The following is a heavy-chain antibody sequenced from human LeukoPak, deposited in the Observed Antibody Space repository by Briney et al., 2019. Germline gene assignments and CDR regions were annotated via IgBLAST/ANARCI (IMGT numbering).Heavy chain of an antibody. CDR2: INPNSGGT. D-gene: IGHD3-3*01. CDR3: ARGIRFLEWLLSPSFDY. CDR1: GYTFTGYY. Sequence: ASVKVSCKASGYTFTGYYMHWVRQAPGQGLEWMGWINPNSGGTNYAQKFQGRVTMTRDTSISTAYMELSGLRSDDTAVYYCARGIRFLEWLLSPSFDYWGQGTLVTVSS. V-gene: IGHV1-2*02. J-gene: IGHJ4*02.